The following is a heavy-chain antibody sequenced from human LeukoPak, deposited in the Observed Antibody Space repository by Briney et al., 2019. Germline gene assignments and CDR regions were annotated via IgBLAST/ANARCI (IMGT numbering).Heavy chain of an antibody. V-gene: IGHV3-30*18. D-gene: IGHD5/OR15-5a*01. J-gene: IGHJ6*02. CDR3: AKDLSTVYMDYYYGMDV. CDR1: GFTFSSYG. Sequence: PGGSLRLSCAASGFTFSSYGMHWVRQAPGKGLEWVAVISYDGSNKHYADSVKGRSTISRDNSKNTLYLQMNSLRAEDTAVYYCAKDLSTVYMDYYYGMDVWGQGTTVTVSS. CDR2: ISYDGSNK.